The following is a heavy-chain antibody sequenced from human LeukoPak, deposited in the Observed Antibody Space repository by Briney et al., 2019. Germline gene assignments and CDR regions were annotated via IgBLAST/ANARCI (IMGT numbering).Heavy chain of an antibody. CDR2: IWYDASNK. Sequence: PGRSLRLSCAASGFTFSRYGMHWVRQAPGKGLEWVAVIWYDASNKYYADSVKGRSTISRDNSKNTLYLQMNSLRAEDTAVYYCARDFRGYYLDYWGQGTLVTVSS. CDR1: GFTFSRYG. D-gene: IGHD3-22*01. J-gene: IGHJ4*02. V-gene: IGHV3-33*01. CDR3: ARDFRGYYLDY.